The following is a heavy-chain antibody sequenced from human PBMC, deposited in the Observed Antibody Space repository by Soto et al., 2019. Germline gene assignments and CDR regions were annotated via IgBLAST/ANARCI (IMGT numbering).Heavy chain of an antibody. CDR1: GFTFSSYS. V-gene: IGHV3-48*02. CDR2: ISSSSSTI. J-gene: IGHJ6*02. D-gene: IGHD5-12*01. Sequence: GGSLRLSCAASGFTFSSYSMNWVRQAPGKGLEWVSYISSSSSTIYYADSVKGRFTISRDNAKNSLYLQMNSLRDEDTALYYCARVVENIGYDVAYYYYGMDVWGQGTTVTVSS. CDR3: ARVVENIGYDVAYYYYGMDV.